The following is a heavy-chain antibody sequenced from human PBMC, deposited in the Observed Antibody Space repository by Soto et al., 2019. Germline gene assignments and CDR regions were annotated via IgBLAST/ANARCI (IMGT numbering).Heavy chain of an antibody. CDR1: GFSFSSYG. CDR2: IWFDGSSK. Sequence: TGGSLRLSCVASGFSFSSYGMHWVRQAPGKGLEWVALIWFDGSSKYYADSVKGRFTISRHNSKNTLYLQMSSLRAEDTAVYYCARAGGYTDYYYGMDVWGQGTTVTVSS. V-gene: IGHV3-33*01. J-gene: IGHJ6*02. D-gene: IGHD5-18*01. CDR3: ARAGGYTDYYYGMDV.